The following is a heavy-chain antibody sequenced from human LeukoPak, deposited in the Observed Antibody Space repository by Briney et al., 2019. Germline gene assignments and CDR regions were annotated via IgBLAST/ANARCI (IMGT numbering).Heavy chain of an antibody. CDR2: IIPIFGTA. D-gene: IGHD3-22*01. CDR1: GGTFSGYA. CDR3: ARGPTYYYDSSGYTTLGY. J-gene: IGHJ4*02. V-gene: IGHV1-69*13. Sequence: ASVKVSCKASGGTFSGYAISWVRQAPGQGLEWMGGIIPIFGTANYAQKFQGRVTVTADESTSTAYMELSSLRSEDTAVYYCARGPTYYYDSSGYTTLGYWGQGTLVTVSS.